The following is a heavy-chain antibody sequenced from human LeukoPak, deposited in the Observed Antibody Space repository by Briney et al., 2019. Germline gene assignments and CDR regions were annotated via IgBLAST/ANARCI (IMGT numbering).Heavy chain of an antibody. Sequence: PSETLSLTCTVSGGSISSYCWSWIRQPPGKGLEWIGYIYYSGSTNYNPSLKSRVTISVDTSKNQFSLKLSSVTAADTAVYYCARSSGEYYYDSSGYPDYWGQGTLVTVSS. D-gene: IGHD3-22*01. CDR1: GGSISSYC. CDR2: IYYSGST. CDR3: ARSSGEYYYDSSGYPDY. J-gene: IGHJ4*02. V-gene: IGHV4-59*01.